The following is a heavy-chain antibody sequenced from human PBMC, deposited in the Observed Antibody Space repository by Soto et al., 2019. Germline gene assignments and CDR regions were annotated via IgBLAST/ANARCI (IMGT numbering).Heavy chain of an antibody. V-gene: IGHV1-69*13. Sequence: SVKVSCKASGGTFSSYAISWVRQAPGQGLEWMGGIIPIFGTANYAQKFQGRVTITADESTSTAYMELSSLRSEDTAVYYCARKLGSTPSNWFDPWGQGTLVTVYS. CDR1: GGTFSSYA. D-gene: IGHD1-26*01. CDR3: ARKLGSTPSNWFDP. J-gene: IGHJ5*02. CDR2: IIPIFGTA.